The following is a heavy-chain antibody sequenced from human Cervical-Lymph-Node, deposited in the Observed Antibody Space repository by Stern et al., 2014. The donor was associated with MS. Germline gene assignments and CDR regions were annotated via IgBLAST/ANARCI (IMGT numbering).Heavy chain of an antibody. Sequence: EEQLVQSGGGLVQPGGSLRLSCAASGFTFSSYAMSWVRQAPGKGLEWVSSISGSGYSTYYADSVKGRFTISRDNSTNTLYLQMNSLRADDTAVYYCAKSEQWLVPNWFDPWGQGTLVTVSS. CDR2: ISGSGYST. V-gene: IGHV3-23*04. D-gene: IGHD6-19*01. J-gene: IGHJ5*02. CDR1: GFTFSSYA. CDR3: AKSEQWLVPNWFDP.